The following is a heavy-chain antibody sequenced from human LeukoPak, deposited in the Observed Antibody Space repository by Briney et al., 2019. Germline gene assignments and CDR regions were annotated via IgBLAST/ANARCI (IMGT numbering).Heavy chain of an antibody. CDR3: ARGLVGATLDFAY. Sequence: ASVKVSCKASGYTFTGYYMHWVRQAPGQGLEWMGWINPNSGGTNYAQKFQGRVTMTRDTSIGTAYMELSRLRSDDTAVYYCARGLVGATLDFAYWGQGTLVTVSS. CDR2: INPNSGGT. J-gene: IGHJ4*02. CDR1: GYTFTGYY. D-gene: IGHD1-26*01. V-gene: IGHV1-2*02.